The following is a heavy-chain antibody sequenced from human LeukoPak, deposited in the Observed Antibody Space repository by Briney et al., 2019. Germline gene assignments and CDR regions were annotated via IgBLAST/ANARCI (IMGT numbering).Heavy chain of an antibody. CDR1: GYTFTGYY. Sequence: ASVKVSCKASGYTFTGYYMHWVRQAPGQGLEWMGRINPNSGGTNYAQKFQGRVTMTRDTSISTAYMELSRLRSDDTAVYYCARATYYYDSSGYYYEGIDYWGQGTLVTVSS. CDR3: ARATYYYDSSGYYYEGIDY. J-gene: IGHJ4*02. V-gene: IGHV1-2*06. D-gene: IGHD3-22*01. CDR2: INPNSGGT.